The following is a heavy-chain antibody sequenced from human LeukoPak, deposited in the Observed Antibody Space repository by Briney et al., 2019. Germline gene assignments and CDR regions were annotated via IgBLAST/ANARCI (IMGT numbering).Heavy chain of an antibody. J-gene: IGHJ5*02. Sequence: GASVKVSFKASVGTFSSYAISWGRQAPGQGREWMGRIIPILGIANYAQKFQGRVTITADKSTSTAYMELSSLRSEDTAVYYCARGKQQLVVGWFDPWGQGALVTVSS. CDR1: VGTFSSYA. V-gene: IGHV1-69*04. CDR3: ARGKQQLVVGWFDP. CDR2: IIPILGIA. D-gene: IGHD6-13*01.